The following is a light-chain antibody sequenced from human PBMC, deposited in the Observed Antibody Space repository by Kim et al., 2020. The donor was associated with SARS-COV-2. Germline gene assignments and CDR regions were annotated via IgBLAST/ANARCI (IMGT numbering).Light chain of an antibody. CDR3: EVCDSSSYCYVV. J-gene: IGLJ2*01. Sequence: GETARMTGGRNDVGSNHGHWYRHKQGQEPVLVIYYNTDRPSGRPARFSGSNSGTNATMTTSRVEGGDEADDYCEVCDSSSYCYVVFGGGTQLTVL. V-gene: IGLV3-21*01. CDR1: DVGSNH. CDR2: YNT.